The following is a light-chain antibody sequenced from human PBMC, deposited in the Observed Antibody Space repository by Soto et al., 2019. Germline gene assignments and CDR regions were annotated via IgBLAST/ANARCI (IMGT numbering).Light chain of an antibody. CDR2: DAS. V-gene: IGKV3-11*01. J-gene: IGKJ4*01. Sequence: EIVLTQSPATLSLSPGERATLSCRASQSLSRYLAWFQQKPGQAPRLLIYDASNQAAGIPARFSGSGSGTDFTLTISSLEPEDSAVYYCQQRSNWPPLTFGGGTKVEIK. CDR1: QSLSRY. CDR3: QQRSNWPPLT.